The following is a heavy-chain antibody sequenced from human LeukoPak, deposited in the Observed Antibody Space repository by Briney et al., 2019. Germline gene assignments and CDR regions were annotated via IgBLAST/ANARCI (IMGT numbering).Heavy chain of an antibody. J-gene: IGHJ5*02. D-gene: IGHD2-2*01. CDR3: AREGSTSPNWFDP. Sequence: SVKVSCKASGGTFSSYAISWVRQAPGQGLEWMGGIIPIFGTANYAQKFQGRVTITTDESTSTAYMELSSLRSEDTAVHYCAREGSTSPNWFDPWGQGTLVTVSS. CDR2: IIPIFGTA. V-gene: IGHV1-69*05. CDR1: GGTFSSYA.